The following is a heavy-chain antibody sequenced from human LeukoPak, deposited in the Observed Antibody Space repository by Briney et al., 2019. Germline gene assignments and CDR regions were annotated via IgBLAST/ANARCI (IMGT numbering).Heavy chain of an antibody. D-gene: IGHD5-18*01. CDR3: ATGSGLWSPDY. CDR1: GITFRSYA. V-gene: IGHV3-74*01. J-gene: IGHJ4*02. CDR2: INTDRNST. Sequence: GESLRLSCAASGITFRSYAMSWVRQAPGKGLVWVSRINTDRNSTSYADSVKGRFTISRDNAKNRLYVQMNSLRAEDTAVYYCATGSGLWSPDYWGQGTLVTVS.